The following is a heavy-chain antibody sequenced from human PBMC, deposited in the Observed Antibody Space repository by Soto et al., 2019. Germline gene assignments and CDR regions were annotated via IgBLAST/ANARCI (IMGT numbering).Heavy chain of an antibody. J-gene: IGHJ3*02. V-gene: IGHV1-69*10. D-gene: IGHD3-22*01. CDR2: IIPILGIA. CDR3: ARDNYDSSGYFVGDAFDI. Sequence: ASVKVSCKASGGTFSSYAISWVRRAPGQGLEWMGGIIPILGIANYAQKFQGRVTITADKSTSTAYMELSSLRSEDTAVYYCARDNYDSSGYFVGDAFDIWGQGTMVTVSS. CDR1: GGTFSSYA.